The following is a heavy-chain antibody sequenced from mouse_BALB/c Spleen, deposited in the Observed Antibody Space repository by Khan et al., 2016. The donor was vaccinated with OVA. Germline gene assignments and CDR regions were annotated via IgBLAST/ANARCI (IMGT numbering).Heavy chain of an antibody. CDR2: IWSAGGT. CDR3: ARRGYDYGRGALFAY. D-gene: IGHD2-4*01. J-gene: IGHJ3*01. CDR1: GFSLDKYS. V-gene: IGHV2-2*02. Sequence: QVQLKQSGPGLVAPSQSLSITCTVSGFSLDKYSIHWIRQSPGKGLEWLGVIWSAGGTDYNAACISRLTTIKDNSINQVFYQVNSLQPNDTAVYYCARRGYDYGRGALFAYWGQGTLVTVSA.